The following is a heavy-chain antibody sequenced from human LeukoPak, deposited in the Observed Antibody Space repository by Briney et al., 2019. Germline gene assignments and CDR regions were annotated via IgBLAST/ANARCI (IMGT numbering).Heavy chain of an antibody. V-gene: IGHV4-59*08. Sequence: KPSETLSLTCTVSGGSFSSYYWSWIRQPPGKGLEWIGYIYYSGSTNYNPSLKSRVTISVVTSKNQFSLKLSSVAAADTAVYYCARARSYYYYYMDVWGKGTTVTVSS. D-gene: IGHD6-6*01. CDR1: GGSFSSYY. J-gene: IGHJ6*03. CDR2: IYYSGST. CDR3: ARARSYYYYYMDV.